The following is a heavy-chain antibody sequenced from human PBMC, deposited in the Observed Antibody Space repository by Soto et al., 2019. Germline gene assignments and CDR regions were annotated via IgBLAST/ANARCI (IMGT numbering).Heavy chain of an antibody. D-gene: IGHD6-13*01. Sequence: GGSLRLSCAASGFSFSIYAMSWVRQAPGKGLEWVSAISGDGTTTYYADSVKGRFTISRDNSKNTLYLQMNSLRAEDTAIYNCAKEHTSSWYDRNWFDPWGQGTLVTVSS. V-gene: IGHV3-23*01. CDR1: GFSFSIYA. CDR3: AKEHTSSWYDRNWFDP. CDR2: ISGDGTTT. J-gene: IGHJ5*02.